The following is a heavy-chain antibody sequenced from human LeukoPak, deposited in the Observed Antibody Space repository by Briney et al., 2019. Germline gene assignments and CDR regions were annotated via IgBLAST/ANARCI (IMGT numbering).Heavy chain of an antibody. CDR3: AGASHLGDLSLGR. Sequence: SQTLSLTCTVSGGSISTSDLYWSWIRQHPGKGLEWIGYISRSGRTYYNPSLKSRITMSVDTSKSQFSLQLNSVTAADTAVYYCAGASHLGDLSLGRWGQGTLVTVSP. CDR1: GGSISTSDLY. D-gene: IGHD3-16*02. CDR2: ISRSGRT. V-gene: IGHV4-31*03. J-gene: IGHJ4*02.